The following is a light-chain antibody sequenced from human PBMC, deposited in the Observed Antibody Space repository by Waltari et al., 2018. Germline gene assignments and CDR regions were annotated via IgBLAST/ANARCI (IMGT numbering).Light chain of an antibody. V-gene: IGLV2-23*02. CDR3: CSYAGLGIYV. J-gene: IGLJ1*01. CDR1: SSDVGNYNL. CDR2: EVT. Sequence: QSGLTQPASASGSPGQSITISCTGTSSDVGNYNLVSWYQQYPGKAPKLMVYEVTKRTSGVSDRFSGSKSGNTASLTIYGLQSEDEADYYCCSYAGLGIYVFGTGTKVTVL.